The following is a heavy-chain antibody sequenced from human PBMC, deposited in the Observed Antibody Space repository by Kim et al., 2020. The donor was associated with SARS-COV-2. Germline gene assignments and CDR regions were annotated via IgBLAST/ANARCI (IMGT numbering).Heavy chain of an antibody. V-gene: IGHV3-30*03. Sequence: GGSLRLSCAASGFTFSSYGMHWVRQAPGKGLEWVAVISYDGSNKYYADSVKGRFTISRDNSKNTLYLQMNSLRAEDTAVYYCALLGLDAFDIWGQGQRVTVSS. CDR1: GFTFSSYG. CDR2: ISYDGSNK. J-gene: IGHJ3*02. CDR3: ALLGLDAFDI.